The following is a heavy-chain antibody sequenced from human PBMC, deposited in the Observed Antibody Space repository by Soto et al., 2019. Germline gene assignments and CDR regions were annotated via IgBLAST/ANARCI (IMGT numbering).Heavy chain of an antibody. D-gene: IGHD1-26*01. J-gene: IGHJ4*02. CDR1: GYTFTSYY. Sequence: QVQLVQSGAEVKKPGASVKVSCKASGYTFTSYYMHWVRQAPGQGLEWMGIINPTGGSTNYAQKFQGRVTMTRDTSTSTVYMERSSLRSEDTAVYYCARIADLVGAANWGQGTLVTVSS. V-gene: IGHV1-46*01. CDR2: INPTGGST. CDR3: ARIADLVGAAN.